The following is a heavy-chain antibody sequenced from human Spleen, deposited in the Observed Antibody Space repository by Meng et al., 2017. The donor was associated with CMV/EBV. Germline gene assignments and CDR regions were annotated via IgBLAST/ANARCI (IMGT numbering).Heavy chain of an antibody. J-gene: IGHJ5*02. V-gene: IGHV4-38-2*02. CDR2: LYHSGST. D-gene: IGHD2-2*01. Sequence: SETLSLTCTVSGYSIRSGYYWGWIRQPPGKGLEWIGSLYHSGSTYYNPSLKSRITMSVDASKNQFSLKVTSVTAADTAVYYCARGVVVPEVIMEGDNWFDPWGQGTLVTVSS. CDR3: ARGVVVPEVIMEGDNWFDP. CDR1: GYSIRSGYY.